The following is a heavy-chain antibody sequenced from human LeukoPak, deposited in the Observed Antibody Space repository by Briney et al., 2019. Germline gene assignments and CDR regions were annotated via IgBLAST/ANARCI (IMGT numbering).Heavy chain of an antibody. D-gene: IGHD3-9*01. Sequence: ASVKVSCKASGGTFSNYAISWVRQAPGQGLEWMGGIIPIFDTADYAQKFQGRLTITASESTSTAYMELSSLRAEDTAVYYCARDLVGSHTSYSSGAWDYWGQGTLVTVSS. CDR2: IIPIFDTA. CDR1: GGTFSNYA. V-gene: IGHV1-69*13. CDR3: ARDLVGSHTSYSSGAWDY. J-gene: IGHJ4*02.